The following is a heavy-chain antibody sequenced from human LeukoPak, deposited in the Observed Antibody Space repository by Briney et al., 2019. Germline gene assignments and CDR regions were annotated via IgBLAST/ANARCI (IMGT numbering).Heavy chain of an antibody. J-gene: IGHJ4*02. Sequence: ETLSLTCAVYGCSFSGYSWSWVRQPPGKGLEWVGQIQQGGSTNYNPSLKSRVTISVDTSKIQFSLKMSSVTAEDTAVYYCARGSGGFWGQGNGVIVSS. CDR3: ARGSGGF. CDR1: GCSFSGYS. CDR2: IQQGGST. V-gene: IGHV4-34*01. D-gene: IGHD1-26*01.